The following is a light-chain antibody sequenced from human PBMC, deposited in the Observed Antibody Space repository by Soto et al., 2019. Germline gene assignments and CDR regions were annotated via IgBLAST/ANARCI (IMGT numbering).Light chain of an antibody. Sequence: EIVLTQSPGTLSLSPGERAALSFSASQSVNNNFLAWYQQKPGQAPRLLIYGASNRATGIPDRFSGSVSGTDFTLTISRLEPEDFAVFYCHQYGSSPATFGQGTKVDIK. CDR2: GAS. V-gene: IGKV3-20*01. CDR3: HQYGSSPAT. CDR1: QSVNNNF. J-gene: IGKJ1*01.